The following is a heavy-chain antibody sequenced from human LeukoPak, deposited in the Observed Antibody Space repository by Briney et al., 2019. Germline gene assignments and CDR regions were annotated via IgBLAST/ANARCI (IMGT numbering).Heavy chain of an antibody. CDR2: INHSGST. CDR1: GGSFSGYY. CDR3: ARSLGYLTQAAGY. Sequence: PSETLSLTCAVYGGSFSGYYWSWIRHPPGKGLEWIGEINHSGSTNYNPSLKSRVTISVDTSKNQFSLKLSSVTAADTAVYYCARSLGYLTQAAGYWGQGTLVTVSS. J-gene: IGHJ4*02. V-gene: IGHV4-34*01. D-gene: IGHD3-22*01.